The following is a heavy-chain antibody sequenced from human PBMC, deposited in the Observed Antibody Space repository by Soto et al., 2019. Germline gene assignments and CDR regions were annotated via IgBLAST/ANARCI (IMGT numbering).Heavy chain of an antibody. D-gene: IGHD6-6*01. CDR3: ARHLYSSSSDNYYYGMDV. Sequence: PGESLKISCKGSGYSFTSYWIGWVRQMPGKGLEWMGIIYPGDSDTRYSPSFQGQVTISADKSISTAYLQWSSLKASDTAMYYCARHLYSSSSDNYYYGMDVWGQGTTVTVS. CDR2: IYPGDSDT. CDR1: GYSFTSYW. J-gene: IGHJ6*02. V-gene: IGHV5-51*01.